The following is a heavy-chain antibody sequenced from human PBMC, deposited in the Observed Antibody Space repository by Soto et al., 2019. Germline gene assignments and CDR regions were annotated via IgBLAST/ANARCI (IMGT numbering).Heavy chain of an antibody. V-gene: IGHV1-46*01. D-gene: IGHD3-10*01. J-gene: IGHJ6*02. CDR1: GYTLTSYY. CDR3: ARNYGSGSYMDYYGMDV. CDR2: INPSGGST. Sequence: ASVKVSCKASGYTLTSYYMHWVRQAPGQGLEWMGIINPSGGSTSYAQKFQGRVTMTRDTSTSTVYMELSSLRSEDTAVYYCARNYGSGSYMDYYGMDVWGQGTTVTVSS.